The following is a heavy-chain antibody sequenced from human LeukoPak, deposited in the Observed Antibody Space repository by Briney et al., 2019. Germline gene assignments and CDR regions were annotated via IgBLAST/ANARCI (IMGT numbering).Heavy chain of an antibody. CDR3: ATWGDTTAEYFQR. V-gene: IGHV3-7*01. J-gene: IGHJ1*01. D-gene: IGHD2-21*02. Sequence: GSLKLSCVVSGFTVNSLWMNWVRQARGKGLEWVAHINPDGRDTYYVDSAKGRFTISRDNAQNSMYLQMNSLRVEDTAVYYCATWGDTTAEYFQRWGQGTLVTVSS. CDR2: INPDGRDT. CDR1: GFTVNSLW.